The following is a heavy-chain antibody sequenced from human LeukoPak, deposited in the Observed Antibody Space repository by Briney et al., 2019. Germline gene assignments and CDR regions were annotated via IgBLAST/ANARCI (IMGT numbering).Heavy chain of an antibody. CDR1: GFTFSKYE. D-gene: IGHD2/OR15-2a*01. J-gene: IGHJ3*02. CDR3: ARDQNLFDAFDI. Sequence: GGSLRLSCAASGFTFSKYEMHWVRQAPGKGLEWVSYIIGSGVTKYYADSVKGRFTISRDNAKNSPYLQMNSLRAEDTAIYYCARDQNLFDAFDIWGQGTMVTVSS. V-gene: IGHV3-48*03. CDR2: IIGSGVTK.